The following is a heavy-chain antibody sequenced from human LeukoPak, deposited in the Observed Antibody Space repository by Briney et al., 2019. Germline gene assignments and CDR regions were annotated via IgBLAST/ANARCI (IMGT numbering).Heavy chain of an antibody. CDR3: ASVNYDILTGYYFDY. CDR1: GGSISSYY. Sequence: SETLSLTCSVSGGSISSYYWSWIRQPPGKGLEWIGYIYYSGSTNYNPSLKSRVTISVDTSKNQFSLKLSSVTAADTAVYYCASVNYDILTGYYFDYWGQGTLVTVPS. J-gene: IGHJ4*02. CDR2: IYYSGST. D-gene: IGHD3-9*01. V-gene: IGHV4-59*01.